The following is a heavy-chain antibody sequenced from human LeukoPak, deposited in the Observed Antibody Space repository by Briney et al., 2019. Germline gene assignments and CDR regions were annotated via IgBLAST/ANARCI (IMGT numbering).Heavy chain of an antibody. CDR2: ISGSGGST. V-gene: IGHV3-23*01. CDR3: ARLGGEESSGYYWMAYYFDY. CDR1: GFIFSSYA. Sequence: PGGSLRLSCAASGFIFSSYAMSWVRQAPGKGLEWVSAISGSGGSTYYADSVKGRFTISRDNSKNTLYLQMNSLRAEDTAVYYCARLGGEESSGYYWMAYYFDYWGQGTLVTVSS. J-gene: IGHJ4*02. D-gene: IGHD3-22*01.